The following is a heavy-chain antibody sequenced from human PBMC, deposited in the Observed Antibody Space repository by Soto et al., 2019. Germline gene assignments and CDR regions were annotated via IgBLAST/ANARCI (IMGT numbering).Heavy chain of an antibody. D-gene: IGHD3-22*01. V-gene: IGHV4-39*01. CDR3: VSPEGYYDSSGDTLAY. Sequence: SETLSLTCTVSGDSIISSTYYWGLIRQPPGKGLEWIGSMFYSGNTYYNPSLKSRVTLSIDTSKNQFSLKLNSVTAADTAVYYCVSPEGYYDSSGDTLAYWGQGTLVTVSS. CDR2: MFYSGNT. CDR1: GDSIISSTYY. J-gene: IGHJ4*02.